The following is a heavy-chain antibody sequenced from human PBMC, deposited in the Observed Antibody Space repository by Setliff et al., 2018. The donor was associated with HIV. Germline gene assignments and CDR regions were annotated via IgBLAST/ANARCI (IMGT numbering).Heavy chain of an antibody. CDR2: ISSSSSTI. D-gene: IGHD3-3*01. V-gene: IGHV3-48*01. CDR1: GFTFSSYS. CDR3: ARDRGSGTCRGCDYMDV. J-gene: IGHJ6*03. Sequence: PGGSLRLSCAASGFTFSSYSMNWVRQAPGEGLEWVSYISSSSSTIYYADSVKGRFTISRDNAGDSLYLQMNSLRAEDTAVYYCARDRGSGTCRGCDYMDVWGKGTTVTVSS.